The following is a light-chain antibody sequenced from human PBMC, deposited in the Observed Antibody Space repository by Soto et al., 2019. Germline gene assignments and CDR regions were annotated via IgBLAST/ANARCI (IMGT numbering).Light chain of an antibody. CDR1: QSISSY. CDR2: AAS. V-gene: IGKV1-39*01. J-gene: IGKJ1*01. Sequence: IQMTQSPSSLSPSVGDRVTITSRPSQSISSYLNWYQQKPGKAPKLLIYAASSLQSGVPSRFSGSGSGTDFTLTISSLQPEDFATYYSQKSYSTRPWTFGKGTKVDIK. CDR3: QKSYSTRPWT.